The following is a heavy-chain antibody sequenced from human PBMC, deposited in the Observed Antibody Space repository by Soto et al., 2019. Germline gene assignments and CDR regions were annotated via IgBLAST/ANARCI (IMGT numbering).Heavy chain of an antibody. CDR3: ACELRTSNRSLNY. CDR1: GGTFSSYA. CDR2: IIPIFGTA. Sequence: SVKVSCKASGGTFSSYAISWVRQAPGQGLEWMGGIIPIFGTANYAQKFQGRVTITADESTSTAYMELSSLRSEDAAVYYCACELRTSNRSLNYWGQGTPVTVSS. V-gene: IGHV1-69*13. J-gene: IGHJ4*02. D-gene: IGHD2-2*01.